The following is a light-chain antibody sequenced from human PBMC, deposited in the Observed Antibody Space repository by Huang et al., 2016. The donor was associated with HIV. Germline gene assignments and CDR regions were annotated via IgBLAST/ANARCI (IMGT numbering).Light chain of an antibody. V-gene: IGKV3-20*01. CDR2: SAS. CDR1: QSGSRRY. J-gene: IGKJ3*01. CDR3: QQYGTSRIFT. Sequence: IVLTQSPGTLSLSPGERATLSCRARQSGSRRYLAWYQQNPGQAPRHLIYSASYRATGIPDRCSGSGAGTDFTLTISRLEPEDLAVFYCQQYGTSRIFTGGPGTRVDIK.